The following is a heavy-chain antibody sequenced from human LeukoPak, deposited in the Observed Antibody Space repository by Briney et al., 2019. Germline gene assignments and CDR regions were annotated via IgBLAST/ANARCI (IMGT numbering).Heavy chain of an antibody. V-gene: IGHV3-48*01. CDR2: ISSSSTTI. CDR3: AKDSYASSSWEPFDY. CDR1: GFTFSSYS. D-gene: IGHD6-13*01. Sequence: PGGSLRLSCAASGFTFSSYSMMWVRQAPGKGLEWVSYISSSSTTIHYADSVKGRFTISRDNAKNSVYLQMNSLRAEDTAVYYCAKDSYASSSWEPFDYWGQGTLVTVSS. J-gene: IGHJ4*02.